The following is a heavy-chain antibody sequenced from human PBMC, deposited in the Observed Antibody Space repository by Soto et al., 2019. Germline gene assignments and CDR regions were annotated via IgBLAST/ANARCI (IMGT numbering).Heavy chain of an antibody. Sequence: EVQLVESGGGLVQPGGSLRLSCAASGFTFSIYWMDWVRQAPGKGLEWVATINQDGSEQFYVDSVKGRFTISRDNSKNSLFLQMNILSAEDTAVYYCAKDRRFTPEAGGWYEGLNSWGQGTLVTVSS. V-gene: IGHV3-7*01. D-gene: IGHD6-19*01. CDR1: GFTFSIYW. J-gene: IGHJ4*02. CDR3: AKDRRFTPEAGGWYEGLNS. CDR2: INQDGSEQ.